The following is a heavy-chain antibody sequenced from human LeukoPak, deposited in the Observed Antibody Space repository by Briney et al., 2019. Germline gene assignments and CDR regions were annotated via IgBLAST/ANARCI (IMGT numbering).Heavy chain of an antibody. V-gene: IGHV3-23*01. J-gene: IGHJ4*02. CDR3: VRDFSCSGGSCPLFDS. D-gene: IGHD2-15*01. Sequence: PGGSLSLSCAASGFTFNIYAMSWVRRAPGKGLAWVSGLNEDGGYTYYADSVKGRFIISRDNSENTLYLQMSSLRAEDTAIYYCVRDFSCSGGSCPLFDSWGQGTLVSVSS. CDR1: GFTFNIYA. CDR2: LNEDGGYT.